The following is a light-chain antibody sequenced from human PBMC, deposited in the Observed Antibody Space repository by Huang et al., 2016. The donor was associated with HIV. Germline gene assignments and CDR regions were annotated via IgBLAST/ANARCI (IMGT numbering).Light chain of an antibody. Sequence: IQLTQSPSSLSASVGDRVTITCRASQGISSYLAWYQQNPGKAPKLLIYAASTLQRGVPSRFTGSGSGTDFTLTISSLQPEDFATYYCQQLNSYPLTFGGGTKVEIK. CDR3: QQLNSYPLT. CDR1: QGISSY. V-gene: IGKV1-9*01. CDR2: AAS. J-gene: IGKJ4*01.